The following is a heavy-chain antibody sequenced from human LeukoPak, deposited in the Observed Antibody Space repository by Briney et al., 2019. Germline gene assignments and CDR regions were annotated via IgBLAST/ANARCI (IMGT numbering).Heavy chain of an antibody. CDR1: GFTVSSNY. J-gene: IGHJ6*03. Sequence: GGSLRLSCAASGFTVSSNYMSWVRQAPGKGLEGVSGIYSGGSTYYADSVKGRFTISRDNSKNTLYLQMNSLRAEDTAVYYCARGEDDYADCVRCGNYMDVWGKGTTVTVSS. V-gene: IGHV3-66*02. CDR3: ARGEDDYADCVRCGNYMDV. CDR2: IYSGGST. D-gene: IGHD4-17*01.